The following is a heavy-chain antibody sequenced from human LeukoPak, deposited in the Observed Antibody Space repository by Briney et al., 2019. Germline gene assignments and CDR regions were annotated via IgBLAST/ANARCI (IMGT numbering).Heavy chain of an antibody. CDR3: AREDGSQLDY. J-gene: IGHJ4*02. CDR1: GFTFSNYE. D-gene: IGHD1-26*01. V-gene: IGHV3-48*03. Sequence: GGSLRLSCATSGFTFSNYEMRWVRQTPGKGREWVSYISSSGSSTYYADSVKGRFTISRDNAKSSLCLQMDSLRAGDTAVYYCAREDGSQLDYWGRETLVTVSS. CDR2: ISSSGSST.